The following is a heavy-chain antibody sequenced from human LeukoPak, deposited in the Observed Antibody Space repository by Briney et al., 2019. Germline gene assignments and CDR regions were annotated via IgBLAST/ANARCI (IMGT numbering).Heavy chain of an antibody. V-gene: IGHV1-18*01. D-gene: IGHD6-13*01. CDR2: ISAYNGNT. J-gene: IGHJ4*02. CDR1: GYTFTSYG. CDR3: AREGIAAAGTSTLWDY. Sequence: ASVKVSCKASGYTFTSYGISWVRQAPGQGLEGMGWISAYNGNTNYAQKLQGRVTMTTDTSTSTAYMELRSLRSDDTAVYYCAREGIAAAGTSTLWDYWGQGTLVTVSS.